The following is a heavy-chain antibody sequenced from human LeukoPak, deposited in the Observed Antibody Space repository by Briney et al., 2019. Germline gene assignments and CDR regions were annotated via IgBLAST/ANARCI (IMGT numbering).Heavy chain of an antibody. V-gene: IGHV1-8*03. J-gene: IGHJ6*03. Sequence: ASVKVSCKASGYTFTSYDINWVRQATGQGLEWMGCMNPNSGNTGYAQKFQGRVTITRNTSIRTAYMELSSLRSEDTAVYYCARGYDSWSGYSYCSYYMDVWGKGTTVTVSS. CDR1: GYTFTSYD. D-gene: IGHD3-3*01. CDR2: MNPNSGNT. CDR3: ARGYDSWSGYSYCSYYMDV.